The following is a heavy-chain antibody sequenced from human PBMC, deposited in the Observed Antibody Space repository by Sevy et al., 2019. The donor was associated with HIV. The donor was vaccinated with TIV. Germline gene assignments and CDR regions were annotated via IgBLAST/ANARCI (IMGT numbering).Heavy chain of an antibody. D-gene: IGHD2-21*02. V-gene: IGHV1-69*13. CDR1: GGTFRSYI. CDR3: SRVYSCGGACYYFDF. J-gene: IGHJ4*02. Sequence: ASVKVSCRTFGGTFRSYIIAWMRQAPRQGLEWMGGIITSAGKVNYEQKFRGRVTITADDSTSTTYMEMSSLRSEDTAIYYCSRVYSCGGACYYFDFWGQGTLVTVSS. CDR2: IITSAGKV.